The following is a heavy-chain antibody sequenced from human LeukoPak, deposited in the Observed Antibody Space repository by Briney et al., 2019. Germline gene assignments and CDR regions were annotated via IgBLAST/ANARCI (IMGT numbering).Heavy chain of an antibody. V-gene: IGHV4-4*07. J-gene: IGHJ3*02. CDR3: ARDSSVTGAFDI. CDR1: GGSIGSYY. Sequence: SETLSLTCTVSGGSIGSYYWSWIRQPAGKGLEWIGRIYTSGGTNYNPSLKSRVTMSVDTSKNQFSLKLSSVTAADAAVYYCARDSSVTGAFDIWGQGTMVTVSS. D-gene: IGHD4-17*01. CDR2: IYTSGGT.